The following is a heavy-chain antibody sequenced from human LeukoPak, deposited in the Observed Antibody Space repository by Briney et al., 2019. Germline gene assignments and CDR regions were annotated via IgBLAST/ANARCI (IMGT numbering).Heavy chain of an antibody. Sequence: PGGSLRLSCAAFGFTFSSYWMHWVRQAPGKGLGWVSRINSDGSSTSYADSVKGRFTISRDNAKNTLYLQMNSLRAEDTAVYYCARDRIVRLSPHSSSWYVFDYWGQGTLVTVSS. V-gene: IGHV3-74*01. CDR3: ARDRIVRLSPHSSSWYVFDY. D-gene: IGHD6-13*01. CDR1: GFTFSSYW. J-gene: IGHJ4*02. CDR2: INSDGSST.